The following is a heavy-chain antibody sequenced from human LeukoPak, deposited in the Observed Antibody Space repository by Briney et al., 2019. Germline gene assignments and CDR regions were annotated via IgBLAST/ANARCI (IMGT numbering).Heavy chain of an antibody. CDR1: GFTFSSYS. V-gene: IGHV3-21*01. CDR3: ARENNDYIWGSYRTNYFDY. D-gene: IGHD3-16*02. Sequence: GGSLRLSCAASGFTFSSYSVNWVRQAPGKGLEWVSSISSISSYIYYADSVKGRFTISRDNAKNSLYLQMNSLRAEDTAVYYCARENNDYIWGSYRTNYFDYWGQGTLVTVSS. J-gene: IGHJ4*02. CDR2: ISSISSYI.